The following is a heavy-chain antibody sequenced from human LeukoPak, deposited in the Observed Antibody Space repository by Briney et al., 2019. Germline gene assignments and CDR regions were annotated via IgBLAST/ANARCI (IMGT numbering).Heavy chain of an antibody. CDR2: ISSSGSTI. V-gene: IGHV3-11*04. CDR1: GFTFSDYY. J-gene: IGHJ4*02. Sequence: GGSLRLSCAASGFTFSDYYMSWIRQAPGKGLEWVSYISSSGSTIYYADSVKGRFTISRDNAKNSLYLQMNSLRAEDTAVYYCARATGYPSSIYYFDYWGQGTLVTVSS. CDR3: ARATGYPSSIYYFDY. D-gene: IGHD5-12*01.